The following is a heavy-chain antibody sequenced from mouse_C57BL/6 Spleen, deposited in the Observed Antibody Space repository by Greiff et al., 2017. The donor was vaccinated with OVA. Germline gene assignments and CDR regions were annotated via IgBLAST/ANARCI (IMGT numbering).Heavy chain of an antibody. V-gene: IGHV3-6*01. J-gene: IGHJ2*01. CDR3: ARDDGYYVAFDD. CDR2: ISYDGSN. CDR1: GYSITSGYY. Sequence: EVKVEESGPGLVKPSQSLSLTCSVTGYSITSGYYWNWIRQFPGNKLEWMGYISYDGSNNYNPSLKNRISITRDTSKNQFFLKLNSVTTEDTATYYCARDDGYYVAFDDWGQGTTLTVSS. D-gene: IGHD2-3*01.